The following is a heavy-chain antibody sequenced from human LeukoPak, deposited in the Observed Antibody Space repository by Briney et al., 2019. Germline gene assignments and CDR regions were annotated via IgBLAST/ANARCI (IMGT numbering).Heavy chain of an antibody. V-gene: IGHV3-9*01. CDR1: GFTFDDYA. Sequence: GRSLRLSCAASGFTFDDYAMHWVRQAPGKGLEWVSGISWNSGSIGYADSVKGRFTISRDNAKNSLYPQMNSLRAEDTAVYYCARVVVVPAADYFDYWGQGTLVTVSS. CDR3: ARVVVVPAADYFDY. CDR2: ISWNSGSI. D-gene: IGHD2-2*01. J-gene: IGHJ4*02.